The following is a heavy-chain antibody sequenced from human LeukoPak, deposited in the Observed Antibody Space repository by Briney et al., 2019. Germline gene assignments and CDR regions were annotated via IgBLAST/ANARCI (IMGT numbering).Heavy chain of an antibody. J-gene: IGHJ4*02. CDR1: GFTVSSKY. CDR2: IKSKTDGGTT. Sequence: GGSLRLSCAASGFTVSSKYMSWVRQAPGKGLEWVGRIKSKTDGGTTDYAAPVKGRFTISRDDSKHTLYLQVNSLKTEDTAVYYCTTGNWGSFSYWGQGTLVTVSS. D-gene: IGHD7-27*01. CDR3: TTGNWGSFSY. V-gene: IGHV3-15*01.